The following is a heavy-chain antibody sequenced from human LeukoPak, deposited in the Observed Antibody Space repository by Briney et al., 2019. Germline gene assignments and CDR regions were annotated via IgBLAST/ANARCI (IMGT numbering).Heavy chain of an antibody. Sequence: GESLKISCKGSGYSFTSYWISWVRQIPGKRLELMGIIYPGDSDTRYSPSFQCQVTISADKSISTAYLQWSSLKASDTAMYYCARLDCGGDCYGIDYWGQGTLVTVSS. V-gene: IGHV5-51*01. CDR3: ARLDCGGDCYGIDY. D-gene: IGHD2-21*02. J-gene: IGHJ4*02. CDR2: IYPGDSDT. CDR1: GYSFTSYW.